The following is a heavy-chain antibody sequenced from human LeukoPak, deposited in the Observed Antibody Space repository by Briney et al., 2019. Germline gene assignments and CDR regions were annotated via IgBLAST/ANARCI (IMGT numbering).Heavy chain of an antibody. V-gene: IGHV3-7*01. D-gene: IGHD3-10*01. CDR3: ARDGRGVSQFDYMDV. CDR1: GFTFRSFW. CDR2: IKVDGSEK. J-gene: IGHJ6*03. Sequence: GGSLRPSCAVSGFTFRSFWMSWVRQAPGKGLEWVATIKVDGSEKYYVDSLKGRFTISRDNAKNSMSLQMNSLRAEDTAVYYRARDGRGVSQFDYMDVWGKGTTVTVSS.